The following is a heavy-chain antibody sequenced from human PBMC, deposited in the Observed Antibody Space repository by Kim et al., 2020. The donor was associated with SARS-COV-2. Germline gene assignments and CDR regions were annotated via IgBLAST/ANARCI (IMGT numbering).Heavy chain of an antibody. Sequence: SETLSLTCTVSGGSISSSSYYWGWIRQSPGKGLEWVGSVYYNGNTYYNPSLKSRLTMSVDTSKNQFSLRMSSVTAADTAVYYCARQQPSSSSFDYWGQGTLVTVSS. J-gene: IGHJ4*02. CDR3: ARQQPSSSSFDY. D-gene: IGHD6-13*01. CDR1: GGSISSSSYY. V-gene: IGHV4-39*01. CDR2: VYYNGNT.